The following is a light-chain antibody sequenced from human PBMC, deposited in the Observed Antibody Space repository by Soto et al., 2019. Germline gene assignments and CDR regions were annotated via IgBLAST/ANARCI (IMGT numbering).Light chain of an antibody. J-gene: IGKJ1*01. Sequence: ALRMTQSPSSLSSSTGDRVTITCRASQGISSYLAWYRQKPGKAPKLLIYDASSLESGVPSRFSGSGSGTEFTLTISSLQPDDFATYYCQQYNSYPWTFGQGTK. CDR2: DAS. V-gene: IGKV1-8*01. CDR1: QGISSY. CDR3: QQYNSYPWT.